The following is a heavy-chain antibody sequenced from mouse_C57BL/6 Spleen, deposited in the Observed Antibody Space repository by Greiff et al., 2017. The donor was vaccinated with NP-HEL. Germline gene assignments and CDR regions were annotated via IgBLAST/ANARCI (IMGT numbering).Heavy chain of an antibody. CDR2: IHPNSGST. V-gene: IGHV1-64*01. Sequence: QVQLQQPGAELVKPGASVKLSCKASGYTFTSYWMHWVKQRPGQGLEWIGMIHPNSGSTNYNEKFKSKATLTVDKSSSTAYMQLSSLTSEDSAVYYGARGADSLGYPAWFAYWGQGTLVTVSA. J-gene: IGHJ3*01. CDR3: ARGADSLGYPAWFAY. D-gene: IGHD3-2*02. CDR1: GYTFTSYW.